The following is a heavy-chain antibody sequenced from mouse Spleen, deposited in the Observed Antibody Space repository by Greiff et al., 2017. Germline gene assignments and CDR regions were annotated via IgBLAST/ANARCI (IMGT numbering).Heavy chain of an antibody. CDR3: TRTARAPFAY. V-gene: IGHV1-69*02. CDR2: IYPSDSYT. Sequence: QVQLKQPGAELVRPGASVKLSCKASGYTFTSYWINWVKQRPGQGLEWIGNIYPSDSYTNYNQKFKDEATLTVDKSSSTAYMQLSSPTSEDSAVYYCTRTARAPFAYWGQGTLVTVSA. CDR1: GYTFTSYW. D-gene: IGHD3-1*01. J-gene: IGHJ3*01.